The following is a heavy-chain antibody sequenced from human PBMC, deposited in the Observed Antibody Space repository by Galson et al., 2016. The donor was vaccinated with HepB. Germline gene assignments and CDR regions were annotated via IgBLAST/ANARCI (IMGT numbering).Heavy chain of an antibody. D-gene: IGHD2-15*01. Sequence: CAASGFSFTSYWLHWVRQAPGKGLVWVSRTNSDGRSTNYADSVKGRFTISRDNAKNTVYLQMNSLRAEDTAVYYCARSLNNSVVVADAPFYYGMDVWGQGTTVTVSS. CDR1: GFSFTSYW. CDR2: TNSDGRST. CDR3: ARSLNNSVVVADAPFYYGMDV. V-gene: IGHV3-74*01. J-gene: IGHJ6*02.